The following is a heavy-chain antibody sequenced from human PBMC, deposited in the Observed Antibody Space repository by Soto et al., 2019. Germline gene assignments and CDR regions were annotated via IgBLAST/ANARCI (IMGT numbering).Heavy chain of an antibody. CDR1: GGSISGGVYY. V-gene: IGHV4-30-4*01. J-gene: IGHJ2*01. CDR2: IFDSGST. D-gene: IGHD4-17*01. Sequence: QVQLQESGPGLVKPSQTLSLTCTVSGGSISGGVYYWSWIRQHPGKGMEWIGYIFDSGSTYYNPSLKSRVTISADTSKNQFSLRLSSVSAADTAVYYCARVIIPLTTDWYFDLWGRGTLVSVSS. CDR3: ARVIIPLTTDWYFDL.